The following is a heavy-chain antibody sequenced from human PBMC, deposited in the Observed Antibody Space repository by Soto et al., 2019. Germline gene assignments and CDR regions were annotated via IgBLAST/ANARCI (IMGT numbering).Heavy chain of an antibody. J-gene: IGHJ4*02. Sequence: QITLKESGPTLVKPTQTLTLTCSFSGFSLTTRPMGVGWIRQPPGKALEWLVVIYWDDDKRYSPSLKSRLTITKDTSEHQVVLTMTNMDPVDTATYYCAHRLSGYSWNGGYFDYWGQGALVTVSS. D-gene: IGHD1-1*01. CDR1: GFSLTTRPMG. CDR3: AHRLSGYSWNGGYFDY. CDR2: IYWDDDK. V-gene: IGHV2-5*02.